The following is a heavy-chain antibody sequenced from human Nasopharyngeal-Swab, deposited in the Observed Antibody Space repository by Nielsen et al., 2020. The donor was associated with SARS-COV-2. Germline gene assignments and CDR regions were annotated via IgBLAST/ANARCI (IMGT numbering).Heavy chain of an antibody. CDR1: GLGFSNYE. V-gene: IGHV3-48*03. J-gene: IGHJ4*02. Sequence: GGSLRLSCAASGLGFSNYEMNWVRQAPGKGLEWISYISTTTATIYYADSVKGRFTISRDNAKNSLYLQMNSLRAEDTAVYYCAREWEVVVAATLRFYFDYWGQGTLVTVSS. CDR3: AREWEVVVAATLRFYFDY. D-gene: IGHD2-15*01. CDR2: ISTTTATI.